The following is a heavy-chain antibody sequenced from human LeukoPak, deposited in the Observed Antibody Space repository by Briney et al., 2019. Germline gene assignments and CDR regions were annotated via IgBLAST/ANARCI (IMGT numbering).Heavy chain of an antibody. V-gene: IGHV3-30*18. CDR2: ISYDGSNK. J-gene: IGHJ3*02. CDR3: AKEGAYCGGDCYPDAFDI. CDR1: GFTFSSHG. D-gene: IGHD2-21*02. Sequence: GGSLRLSCAASGFTFSSHGMHWVRQAPGKGLEWVAVISYDGSNKYYADSVKGRFTISRDNSKNTLYLQMNSLRAEDTAVYYCAKEGAYCGGDCYPDAFDIWGQGTMVTVSS.